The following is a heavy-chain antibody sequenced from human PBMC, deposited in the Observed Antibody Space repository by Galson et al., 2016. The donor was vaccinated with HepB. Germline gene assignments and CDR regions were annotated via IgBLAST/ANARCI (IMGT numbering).Heavy chain of an antibody. CDR3: ARDLWRGGRIDY. CDR1: GFTFSSHW. Sequence: SLRLSCAASGFTFSSHWMHWVRQAPGKGLVWVSRINTDGGTTNYADSVRGRFTISRDNAKNTLYLEMNSLRAEDTAVYYCARDLWRGGRIDYWGQGTLVTVPS. V-gene: IGHV3-74*01. J-gene: IGHJ4*02. CDR2: INTDGGTT. D-gene: IGHD4-23*01.